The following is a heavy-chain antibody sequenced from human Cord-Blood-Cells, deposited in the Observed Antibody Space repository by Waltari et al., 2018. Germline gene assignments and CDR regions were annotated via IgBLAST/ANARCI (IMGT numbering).Heavy chain of an antibody. CDR1: GGSFSGYY. V-gene: IGHV4-34*01. D-gene: IGHD5-18*01. Sequence: QVQLQQWGAGLLKPSETLSLTCAVYGGSFSGYYWSWIRQPPGRGLEWIGEINHSGSTNVNPTLKSRVTISVDTSKNQFSLKLSSVTAADTAVYYCARRGYSYGLIGPRHAFDIWGQGTMVTVSS. CDR3: ARRGYSYGLIGPRHAFDI. CDR2: INHSGST. J-gene: IGHJ3*02.